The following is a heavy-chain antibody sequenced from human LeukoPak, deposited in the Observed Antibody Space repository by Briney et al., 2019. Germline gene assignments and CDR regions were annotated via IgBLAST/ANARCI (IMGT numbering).Heavy chain of an antibody. CDR3: AKTMGAIDHDY. CDR1: GFTFSGFS. CDR2: VTNSGGRT. J-gene: IGHJ4*02. V-gene: IGHV3-23*01. Sequence: GGSLRLSCAASGFTFSGFSMTWVRQAPGKGLEWVSTVTNSGGRTYYADYVKGRLTNSRDNSKNTLYLQMNSLRADGTAVYFCAKTMGAIDHDYWGQGTLVTVSS. D-gene: IGHD1-26*01.